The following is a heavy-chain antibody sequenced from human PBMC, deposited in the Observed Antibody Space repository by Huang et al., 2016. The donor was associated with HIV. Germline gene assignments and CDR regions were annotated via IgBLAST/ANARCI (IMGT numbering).Heavy chain of an antibody. CDR3: ARERMMSWLDDHDAFDI. J-gene: IGHJ3*02. CDR2: SNHRGST. CDR1: GRSFSGYY. V-gene: IGHV4-34*01. Sequence: QVQLQQWGAGLLKPSDTLSLTCAVYGRSFSGYYWRVIRQSPGKGLEWMGESNHRGSTNHNPSLKSRLTISVDTSKNQVSLELSSVTAAETAVYYCARERMMSWLDDHDAFDIWGQGTMVTVSS. D-gene: IGHD1-1*01.